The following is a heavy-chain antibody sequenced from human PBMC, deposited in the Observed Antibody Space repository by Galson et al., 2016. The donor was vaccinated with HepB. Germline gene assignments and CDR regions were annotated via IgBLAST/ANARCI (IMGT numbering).Heavy chain of an antibody. V-gene: IGHV3-72*01. D-gene: IGHD3-3*01. CDR2: TRNKANGYTR. Sequence: SLRLSCAASGFSFSDHYMDWVRQAPGKGLEWVGRTRNKANGYTREYAASVKGRFTISRDDSKNTLYLQMDSLRAEDTAMYYCVRSPPGSGYFLLYYFEYWGQGTPVTVSS. CDR1: GFSFSDHY. CDR3: VRSPPGSGYFLLYYFEY. J-gene: IGHJ4*02.